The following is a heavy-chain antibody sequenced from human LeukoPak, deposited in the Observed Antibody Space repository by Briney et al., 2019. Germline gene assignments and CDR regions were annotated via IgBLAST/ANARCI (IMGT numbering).Heavy chain of an antibody. CDR1: GFTFSSYW. CDR3: ATTRRDYDFWSGYRPIDY. Sequence: PGGSLRLSCAASGFTFSSYWMDWVRQAPGRGLVWVSRINSDGSSTSYADSVKGRFTISRDNAKNTLYLQMNSLRAEDTAVYYCATTRRDYDFWSGYRPIDYWGQGTLVTVSS. V-gene: IGHV3-74*01. CDR2: INSDGSST. D-gene: IGHD3-3*01. J-gene: IGHJ4*02.